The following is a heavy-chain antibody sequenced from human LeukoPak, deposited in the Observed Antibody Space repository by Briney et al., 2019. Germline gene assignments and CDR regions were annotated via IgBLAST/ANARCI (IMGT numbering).Heavy chain of an antibody. D-gene: IGHD5-18*01. V-gene: IGHV3-7*03. CDR3: ARKDTAMADDAFDI. CDR1: GFTFSSYW. CDR2: IKQDGSEK. J-gene: IGHJ3*02. Sequence: GGSLRLSCAASGFTFSSYWMSWVRQAPGKGLEWVANIKQDGSEKYYVDSVKGRFTISRDNAKNSLYLQMNSLRAEDTAVYYCARKDTAMADDAFDIWGQGTMVTVSS.